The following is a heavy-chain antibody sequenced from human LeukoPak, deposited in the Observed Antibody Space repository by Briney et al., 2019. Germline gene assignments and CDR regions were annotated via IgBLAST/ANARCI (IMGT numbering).Heavy chain of an antibody. CDR2: IYTSGST. D-gene: IGHD6-19*01. Sequence: SETLSLTCTVSGGSISSYYWSWIRQPAGKGLEWIGRIYTSGSTNYNPSLKSRVTMSVDTSKNQFSLKLSSVTAAGTAVYYCARVSAYVGSGWFFDYWGQGTLVTVSS. J-gene: IGHJ4*02. V-gene: IGHV4-4*07. CDR1: GGSISSYY. CDR3: ARVSAYVGSGWFFDY.